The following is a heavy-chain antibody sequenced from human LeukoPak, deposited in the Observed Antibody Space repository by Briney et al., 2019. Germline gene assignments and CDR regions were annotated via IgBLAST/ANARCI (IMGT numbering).Heavy chain of an antibody. D-gene: IGHD6-13*01. CDR1: GFTFNSYA. Sequence: GGYLRLSCAASGFTFNSYAMGWVRQAPGKGLEWVSAISGSGGSTYYADSVKGRFTISRDNSKNTLYLQMNSLRAEDTAVYYCARELEDSSSWYSYYYYYGMDVWGQGTTVTVSS. CDR3: ARELEDSSSWYSYYYYYGMDV. CDR2: ISGSGGST. J-gene: IGHJ6*02. V-gene: IGHV3-23*01.